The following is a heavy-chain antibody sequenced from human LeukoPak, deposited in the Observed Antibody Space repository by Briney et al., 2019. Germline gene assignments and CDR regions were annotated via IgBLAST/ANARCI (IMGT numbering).Heavy chain of an antibody. V-gene: IGHV3-30*02. Sequence: AGGSLRLSCAASGFTFSSYAMHWVRQAPGKGLEWVAFIRYDGSNKYYADSVKGRFTISRDNSKNTLYLQMNSLRAEDTAVYYCAKDSREGGSFIYYYYYYYMDVWGKGTTVTISS. CDR2: IRYDGSNK. CDR3: AKDSREGGSFIYYYYYYYMDV. CDR1: GFTFSSYA. D-gene: IGHD1-26*01. J-gene: IGHJ6*03.